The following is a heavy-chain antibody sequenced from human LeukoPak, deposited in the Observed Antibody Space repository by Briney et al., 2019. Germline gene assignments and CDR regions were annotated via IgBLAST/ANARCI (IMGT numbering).Heavy chain of an antibody. J-gene: IGHJ4*02. CDR2: ISGSGGRT. V-gene: IGHV3-23*01. CDR1: GFTFSSYA. D-gene: IGHD2-21*01. CDR3: VVVSYCGGDCYDY. Sequence: PGGSLRLSCAGSGFTFSSYAMSWVRQAPGKGLEWVSAISGSGGRTYYADSVKGRFTISRDNSKNTVSVQMNSLRAEDTAVYFCVVVSYCGGDCYDYWGQGTLVTVSS.